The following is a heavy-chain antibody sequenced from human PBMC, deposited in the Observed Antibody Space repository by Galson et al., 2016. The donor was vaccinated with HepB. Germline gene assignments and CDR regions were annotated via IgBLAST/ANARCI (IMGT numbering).Heavy chain of an antibody. CDR3: AGCGVIITSGGLMPPNNWFDP. D-gene: IGHD3-16*01. CDR1: GYKFTRYW. V-gene: IGHV5-51*01. Sequence: QSGAEVKKPGESLKISCKGSGYKFTRYWVAWVRQMPGKGLEWMGIIYPGDSDTRYSPSFQGQVTISVDKSISTAYLQWSSLKASDTAVYYVAGCGVIITSGGLMPPNNWFDPWGQGTLVTVSS. CDR2: IYPGDSDT. J-gene: IGHJ5*02.